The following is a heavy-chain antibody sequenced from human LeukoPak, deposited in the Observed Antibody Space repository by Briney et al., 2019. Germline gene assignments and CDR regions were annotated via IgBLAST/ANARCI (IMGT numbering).Heavy chain of an antibody. Sequence: SETLSLTCAVSGGSFSGYYWSWIRQPPGKGLEWIGEINHSGSTNYNPSLKSRVTISVDTSKNQFSLKLSSVTAADTAVYYCARSDYYDSSGLLFDYRGQGTLVTVSS. CDR1: GGSFSGYY. CDR3: ARSDYYDSSGLLFDY. CDR2: INHSGST. J-gene: IGHJ4*02. D-gene: IGHD3-22*01. V-gene: IGHV4-34*01.